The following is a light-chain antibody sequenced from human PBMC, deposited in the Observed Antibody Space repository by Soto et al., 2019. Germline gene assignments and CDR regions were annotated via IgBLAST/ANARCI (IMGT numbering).Light chain of an antibody. V-gene: IGKV3-20*01. Sequence: EIVLTQSPGTLSLSPGERATLSCRASQSVSSTYLAWYQQKPGQAPRLIIYGASSRATGSPDRFSGSGSGTEFTLTISRLEPEDVAVYYCQKYGSLTSSTFGQGTKVEIK. CDR3: QKYGSLTSST. CDR2: GAS. J-gene: IGKJ1*01. CDR1: QSVSSTY.